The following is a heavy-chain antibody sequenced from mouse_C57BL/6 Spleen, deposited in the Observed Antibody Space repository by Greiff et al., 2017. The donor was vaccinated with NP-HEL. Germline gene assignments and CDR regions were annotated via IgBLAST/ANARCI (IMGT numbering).Heavy chain of an antibody. D-gene: IGHD4-1*01. J-gene: IGHJ4*01. CDR2: INPNNGGT. Sequence: EVQLQQSGPELVKPGASVKISCKASGYTFTDYYMNWVKQSHGKSLEWIGDINPNNGGTSYNQKFKGKATLTVDKSSSTAYMELRSLTSEDSAVYYCARSDWEDAMDYWGQGTSVTVSS. V-gene: IGHV1-26*01. CDR3: ARSDWEDAMDY. CDR1: GYTFTDYY.